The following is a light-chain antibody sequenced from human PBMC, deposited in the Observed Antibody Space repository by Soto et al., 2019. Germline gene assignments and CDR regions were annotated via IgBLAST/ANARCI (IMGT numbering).Light chain of an antibody. Sequence: QSALTQPASVSGSPGQSITISCTGTSGDIGGYNYVSWYQQHPGKAPKLLISEGSKRPSGVSNRFSGSKSGNTASLTISGLQAEDEADYYCCSYAGSSTLVFGGGTKVTVL. CDR2: EGS. J-gene: IGLJ2*01. CDR3: CSYAGSSTLV. CDR1: SGDIGGYNY. V-gene: IGLV2-23*01.